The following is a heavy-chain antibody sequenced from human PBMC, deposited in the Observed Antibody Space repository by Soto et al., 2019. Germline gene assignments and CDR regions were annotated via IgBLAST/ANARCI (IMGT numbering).Heavy chain of an antibody. D-gene: IGHD2-2*01. J-gene: IGHJ4*02. Sequence: EVQLLESGGGLVQPGGSLRLSCAASGFTFSSYAMSWVRQAPGKGLEWVSGISGSGGSTYYADSVKGRFSISRDNSKNTLYLQMNSLRAEDTAIYYCAKYSRSTAVTNFDHWGLGTLVTVSS. V-gene: IGHV3-23*01. CDR2: ISGSGGST. CDR3: AKYSRSTAVTNFDH. CDR1: GFTFSSYA.